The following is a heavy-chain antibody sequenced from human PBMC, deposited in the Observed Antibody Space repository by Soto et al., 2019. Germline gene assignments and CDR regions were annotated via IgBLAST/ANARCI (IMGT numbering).Heavy chain of an antibody. CDR1: GFTFSSYA. CDR2: ISGSGGST. J-gene: IGHJ6*02. Sequence: GGSLRLSCAASGFTFSSYAMSWVRQAPGKGLEWVSAISGSGGSTYYADSVKGRFTISRDNSKNTLYLQMNSLRAEDTAVYYCAKALVPFSSSWYFPTRDPNYYYYGMDVWGQGTTVTVSS. CDR3: AKALVPFSSSWYFPTRDPNYYYYGMDV. D-gene: IGHD6-13*01. V-gene: IGHV3-23*01.